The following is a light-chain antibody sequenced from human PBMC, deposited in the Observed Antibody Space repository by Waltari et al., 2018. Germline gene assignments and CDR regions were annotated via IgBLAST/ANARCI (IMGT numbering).Light chain of an antibody. CDR3: AAWDDTLNGRWE. V-gene: IGLV1-44*01. CDR1: SSNIGSNI. Sequence: QSVLTQPPSASATPGQRVTISCSGSSSNIGSNIVNWYQQVPGTTPKLLLYRNDQRPSGVPDRFSGSKSGALASLAISGLRSEDEADYYCAAWDDTLNGRWEFGGGTKLTVL. J-gene: IGLJ3*02. CDR2: RND.